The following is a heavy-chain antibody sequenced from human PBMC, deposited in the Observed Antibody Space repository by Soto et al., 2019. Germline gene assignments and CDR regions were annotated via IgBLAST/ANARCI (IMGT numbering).Heavy chain of an antibody. D-gene: IGHD6-13*01. J-gene: IGHJ5*02. CDR2: IYYSGST. CDR1: GGSISSSSYY. CDR3: ARHSSSGYEFWFDP. V-gene: IGHV4-39*01. Sequence: QLQLQESGPGLVKPSETLSLTCTVSGGSISSSSYYWGWIRQPPGKGLEWIGSIYYSGSTYYNPSLKSRVTISVDTSKNQFSLKLSSVTAADTAVYYCARHSSSGYEFWFDPWGQGTLVTVSS.